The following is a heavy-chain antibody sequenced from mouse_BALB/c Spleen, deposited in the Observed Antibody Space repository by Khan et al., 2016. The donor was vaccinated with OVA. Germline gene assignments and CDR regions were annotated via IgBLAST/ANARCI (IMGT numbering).Heavy chain of an antibody. CDR1: GFTFSSYG. J-gene: IGHJ2*01. D-gene: IGHD1-1*01. V-gene: IGHV5-17*02. CDR2: ISGDSSTT. CDR3: ATSYCCGYYLDY. Sequence: EVQVVESGGGLVKPGGSRKLSCAASGFTFSSYGMHWVRQAPEKGLEWVAYISGDSSTTYYADTVKGRFTISRDTPKSTPFLQMNSLMSEDTAVYYCATSYCCGYYLDYWGPGTTLTVSS.